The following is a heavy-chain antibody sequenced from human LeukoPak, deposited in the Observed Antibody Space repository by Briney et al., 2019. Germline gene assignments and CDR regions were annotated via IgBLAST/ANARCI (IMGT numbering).Heavy chain of an antibody. CDR2: INRSGST. D-gene: IGHD6-6*01. CDR3: ARGGSSSSGLGLNWFDP. J-gene: IGHJ5*02. Sequence: SETLSLTCAVYGGSFSGYYWSWIRQPPGKGLEWIGEINRSGSTNYNPSLKSRVTISVDTSKNQFSLKLSSVTAADTAVYYCARGGSSSSGLGLNWFDPWGQGTLVTVSS. CDR1: GGSFSGYY. V-gene: IGHV4-34*01.